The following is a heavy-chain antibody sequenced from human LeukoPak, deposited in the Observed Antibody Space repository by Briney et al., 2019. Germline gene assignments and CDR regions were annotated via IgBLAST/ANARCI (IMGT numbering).Heavy chain of an antibody. CDR2: IYYSGST. CDR3: ARAGIAVAGPIDY. CDR1: GGSISSSSYY. V-gene: IGHV4-39*01. J-gene: IGHJ4*02. Sequence: PSETLSLTCTVSGGSISSSSYYWGWIRQPPGKGLEWIGSIYYSGSTCYNPSLKSRVTISVDTSKNQFSLKLSSVTAADTAVYYCARAGIAVAGPIDYWGQGTLVTVSS. D-gene: IGHD6-19*01.